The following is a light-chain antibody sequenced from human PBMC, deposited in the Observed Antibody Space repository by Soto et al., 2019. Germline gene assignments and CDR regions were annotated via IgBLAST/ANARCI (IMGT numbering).Light chain of an antibody. Sequence: PGERVTLSCRDSHSVISSYLTWYQQKPGQAPRLLIYGASTRATSIPARFSGSGSGTDFTLTISSLQPEDFAVYYCQQDYNFYTFGQGTKLEIK. J-gene: IGKJ2*01. CDR2: GAS. V-gene: IGKV3D-7*01. CDR3: QQDYNFYT. CDR1: HSVISSY.